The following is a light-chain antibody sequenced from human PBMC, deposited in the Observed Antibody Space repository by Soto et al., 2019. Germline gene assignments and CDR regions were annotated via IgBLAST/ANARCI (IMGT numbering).Light chain of an antibody. CDR2: AAS. J-gene: IGKJ1*01. V-gene: IGKV1-39*01. Sequence: QMTQSPSSLSSSLGDRVTITFLASQVISTYLNWYLQKPGKAPKLLIYAASSLQSGVPSRFSGSGSETDFTLTISSLQPEDFATYSCQQSYSTTWTFGQGTKVDIK. CDR1: QVISTY. CDR3: QQSYSTTWT.